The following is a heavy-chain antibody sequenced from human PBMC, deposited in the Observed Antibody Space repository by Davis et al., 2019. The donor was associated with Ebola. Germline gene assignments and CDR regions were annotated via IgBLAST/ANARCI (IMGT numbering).Heavy chain of an antibody. Sequence: GESLKISCTGSGYTFSAYWIGWVRQTPGKGLEWMGIIYPTDSDTRYSPSFQGQVTISADKSVGAAYLQWNSLKASDTAIYYCARQRELTAFDIWGQGTVVTVSS. D-gene: IGHD1-26*01. CDR1: GYTFSAYW. CDR3: ARQRELTAFDI. J-gene: IGHJ3*02. V-gene: IGHV5-51*01. CDR2: IYPTDSDT.